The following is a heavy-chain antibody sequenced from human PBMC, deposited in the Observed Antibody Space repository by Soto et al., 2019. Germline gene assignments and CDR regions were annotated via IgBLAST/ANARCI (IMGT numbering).Heavy chain of an antibody. D-gene: IGHD1-20*01. CDR2: IYYSGST. CDR3: ARWDNWNLDAFDI. V-gene: IGHV4-30-4*01. Sequence: SETLSLTCTVSGGSISSGDYYWSWIRQPPGKGLEWIGYIYYSGSTYYNPSLKSRVTISVDTSKNQFSLKLSSVTAADTAVYYCARWDNWNLDAFDIWGQGTMVTVSS. CDR1: GGSISSGDYY. J-gene: IGHJ3*02.